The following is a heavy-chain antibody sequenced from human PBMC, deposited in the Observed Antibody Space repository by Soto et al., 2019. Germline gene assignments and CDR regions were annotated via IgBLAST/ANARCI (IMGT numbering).Heavy chain of an antibody. CDR1: GYSFTNSW. Sequence: EVHLVQSGAEVKKPGESLKISCKAAGYSFTNSWIGWVRQMPGKGLEWVGIIYFADSDTRYSPSFQGQVTISVDKSIGPSYLQWSSLRASDTAVYYCAKSGVADWFDPWGQGTLVTVSS. V-gene: IGHV5-51*03. D-gene: IGHD7-27*01. CDR2: IYFADSDT. CDR3: AKSGVADWFDP. J-gene: IGHJ5*02.